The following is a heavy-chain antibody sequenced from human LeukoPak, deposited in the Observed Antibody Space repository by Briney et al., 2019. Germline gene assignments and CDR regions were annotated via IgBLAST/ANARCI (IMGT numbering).Heavy chain of an antibody. CDR2: IYTSGST. CDR1: GGSISSYY. CDR3: ARTPWFWELYPSAFDY. Sequence: SETLSLTCTVSGGSISSYYWSWIRQPAGKGLEWIGRIYTSGSTNYNPSLKSRVTMSVDTSKNQFSLKLSSVTAADTAVYYCARTPWFWELYPSAFDYWGQGTLVTVSS. J-gene: IGHJ4*02. V-gene: IGHV4-4*07. D-gene: IGHD3-10*01.